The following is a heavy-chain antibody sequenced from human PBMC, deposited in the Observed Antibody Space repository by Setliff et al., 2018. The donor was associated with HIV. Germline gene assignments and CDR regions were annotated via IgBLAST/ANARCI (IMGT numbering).Heavy chain of an antibody. CDR2: LYYGGST. Sequence: SETLSLTCTVSGDSISTSNSYWGWVRQPPGKGLEWIGSLYYGGSTYYNPSLKSRVTISVDTSKNHFSLKLSSVTAADTAVYYCARHQVIPTVIGAFDIWGQGTVVTV. D-gene: IGHD3-16*02. J-gene: IGHJ3*02. CDR3: ARHQVIPTVIGAFDI. CDR1: GDSISTSNSY. V-gene: IGHV4-39*01.